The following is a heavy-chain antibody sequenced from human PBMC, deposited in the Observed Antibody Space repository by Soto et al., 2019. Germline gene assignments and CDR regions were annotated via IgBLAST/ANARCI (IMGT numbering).Heavy chain of an antibody. Sequence: EVQLVESGGGLVQPGGSLRLSCAASGFTFSNYWMSWVRQAPGKGLEWVANIKQDGNEKYYVDSVKGRFTISRDNAKNSLYLHMNSLRAEDTAVYYCARDLDQGCSGGICYSTGAFDIWGQGTVVTVSS. J-gene: IGHJ3*02. CDR2: IKQDGNEK. CDR1: GFTFSNYW. V-gene: IGHV3-7*01. D-gene: IGHD2-15*01. CDR3: ARDLDQGCSGGICYSTGAFDI.